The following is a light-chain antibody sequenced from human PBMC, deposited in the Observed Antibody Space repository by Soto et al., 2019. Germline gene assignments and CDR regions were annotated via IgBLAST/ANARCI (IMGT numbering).Light chain of an antibody. J-gene: IGKJ1*01. CDR2: AAS. V-gene: IGKV1-5*01. CDR1: QIISSW. CDR3: QQYNSYPYT. Sequence: DIQMTQSPSTLSASVGDRVTITCRASQIISSWLAWYQQNPGKAPKLLIYAASSLESGVPSRFSSSGSVTEFTLSISSLQLYDFATYYCQQYNSYPYTFGQGTKVEIK.